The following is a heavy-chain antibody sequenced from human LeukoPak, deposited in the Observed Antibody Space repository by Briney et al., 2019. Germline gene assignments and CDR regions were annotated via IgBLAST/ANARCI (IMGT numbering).Heavy chain of an antibody. V-gene: IGHV1-18*04. CDR2: ITPGGGT. J-gene: IGHJ5*02. CDR1: GFTFTTYA. Sequence: ASVKVSCKASGFTFTTYAIHWVRQAPGQGLEWMGWITPGGGTNYAQKLQGRVTMTTDTSTSTAYMELRSLRSDDTAVYYCARVSSHHWFDPWGQGTLVTVSS. CDR3: ARVSSHHWFDP.